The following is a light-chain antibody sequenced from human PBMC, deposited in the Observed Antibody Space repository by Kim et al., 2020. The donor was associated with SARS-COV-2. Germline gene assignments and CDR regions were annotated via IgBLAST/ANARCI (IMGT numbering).Light chain of an antibody. CDR1: NIGRKS. CDR2: YDN. Sequence: SYELTQPPSVSVAPGETATITCGGENIGRKSVHWYQQTPGQAPVLVINYDNDRPSGIPERFSGSNSGNTATLTISRVEAGDEADYHCQVWDSSSDHVVFGGGTQLTVL. CDR3: QVWDSSSDHVV. V-gene: IGLV3-21*01. J-gene: IGLJ2*01.